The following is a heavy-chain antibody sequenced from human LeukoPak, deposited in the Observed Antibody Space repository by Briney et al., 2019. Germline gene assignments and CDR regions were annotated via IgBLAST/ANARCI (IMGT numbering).Heavy chain of an antibody. CDR2: ISDGAKTI. J-gene: IGHJ4*02. CDR1: GFTFSSYE. V-gene: IGHV3-48*03. Sequence: GGSLRLSCAASGFTFSSYEMNWVRQAPGKGLEWISYISDGAKTIYYADSVKGRFTISRDNAKNSLYLQMNRLRAEDTAVYYCARGSLYTSGWYYFDYWGQGTLVTVSS. D-gene: IGHD6-19*01. CDR3: ARGSLYTSGWYYFDY.